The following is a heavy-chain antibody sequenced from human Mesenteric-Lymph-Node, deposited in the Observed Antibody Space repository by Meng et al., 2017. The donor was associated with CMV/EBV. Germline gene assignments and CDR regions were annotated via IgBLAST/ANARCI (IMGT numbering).Heavy chain of an antibody. J-gene: IGHJ4*02. CDR1: GFTFSSYW. CDR2: IRYDGSDK. V-gene: IGHV3-30*02. Sequence: GGSLRLSCAASGFTFSSYWMHWVRQAPGKGLDWVAFIRYDGSDKYYADSLKGRFTISRDNSKNTLYLQMNSLTTEDTAIYYCAKDLGRITTNWGQGTLVTVSS. D-gene: IGHD3-3*01. CDR3: AKDLGRITTN.